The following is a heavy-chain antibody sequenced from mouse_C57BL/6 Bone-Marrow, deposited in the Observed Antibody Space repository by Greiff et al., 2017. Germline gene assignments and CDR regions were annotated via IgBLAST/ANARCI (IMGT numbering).Heavy chain of an antibody. Sequence: VHVKQSGPELVKPGASVKISCKASGYTFTDYYMNWVKQSHGKSLEWIGDINPNNGGTSYNQKFKGKATLTVDKSSSTAYMELRSLTSEDSAVYYCARDYYGSSRDYWGQGTTLTVSS. V-gene: IGHV1-26*01. D-gene: IGHD1-1*01. CDR2: INPNNGGT. CDR3: ARDYYGSSRDY. J-gene: IGHJ2*01. CDR1: GYTFTDYY.